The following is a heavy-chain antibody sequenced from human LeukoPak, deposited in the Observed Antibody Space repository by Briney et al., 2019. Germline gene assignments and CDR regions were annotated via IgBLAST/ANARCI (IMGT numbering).Heavy chain of an antibody. Sequence: GESLKVSFQCSGYSFTSYLIGGVGQMPGKGLEWMGIIYPGDSDNTYSPSFQGQVTISADKSISNAYLQWSSLKPSDTAIYYCGINYYFNDRGGQGTLVTVSS. J-gene: IGHJ5*02. CDR2: IYPGDSDN. V-gene: IGHV5-51*01. CDR3: GINYYFNDR. CDR1: GYSFTSYL. D-gene: IGHD3-22*01.